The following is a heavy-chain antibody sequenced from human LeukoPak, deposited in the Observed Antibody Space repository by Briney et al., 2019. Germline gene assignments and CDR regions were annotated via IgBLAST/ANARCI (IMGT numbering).Heavy chain of an antibody. D-gene: IGHD4-17*01. CDR1: GFTFSSYE. Sequence: GGSLRLSCAASGFTFSSYEMNWVRQAPGKGLEWVSYISSSGSTIYYADSVKGRFTISRDNSKNTLYLQMNSLRAEDTAVYYCARVVDHDYGDYYLDYWGQGTLVTVSS. J-gene: IGHJ4*02. CDR2: ISSSGSTI. CDR3: ARVVDHDYGDYYLDY. V-gene: IGHV3-48*03.